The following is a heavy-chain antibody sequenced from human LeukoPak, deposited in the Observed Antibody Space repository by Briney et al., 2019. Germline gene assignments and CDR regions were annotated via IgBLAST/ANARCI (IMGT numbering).Heavy chain of an antibody. V-gene: IGHV3-53*01. J-gene: IGHJ4*02. Sequence: AGGSLRLSYAASGFTFSSYSMNWVRQAPGKGLEWVSVIYADFDTTDYADSVKGRFTISRDNSKNTLYLHMNSLRVEDTATYFCARALNRHIGAFEYWGQGALVTVSS. D-gene: IGHD4/OR15-4a*01. CDR1: GFTFSSYS. CDR2: IYADFDTT. CDR3: ARALNRHIGAFEY.